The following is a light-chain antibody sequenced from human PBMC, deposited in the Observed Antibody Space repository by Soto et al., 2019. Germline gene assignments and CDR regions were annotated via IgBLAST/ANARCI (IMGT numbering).Light chain of an antibody. CDR3: SSYTSNSTRV. J-gene: IGLJ1*01. Sequence: SALPQPASLSGSPGQSITISCTGTNSDVGGSNYVSWYQQYPDKAPKLMIYDVSNRPSGVSSRFSGSKSGNTASLTISGLQAEDEADYYCSSYTSNSTRVFGTGTKVTVL. CDR2: DVS. V-gene: IGLV2-14*01. CDR1: NSDVGGSNY.